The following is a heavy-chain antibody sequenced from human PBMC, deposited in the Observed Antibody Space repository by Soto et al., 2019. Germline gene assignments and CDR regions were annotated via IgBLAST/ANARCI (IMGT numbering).Heavy chain of an antibody. CDR1: GLSLSTSGVG. Sequence: SGPTLVNPTQTLTLTCTFSGLSLSTSGVGVGWIRQPPGKALEWLALIYWNDDKRYSPSLKSRLTITKDTSKNQVVLTMTNMDPVDTATYYCAHSKRLNRDYDFWSGRRYYYYGMDVWGQGTTVTVSS. J-gene: IGHJ6*02. CDR2: IYWNDDK. CDR3: AHSKRLNRDYDFWSGRRYYYYGMDV. D-gene: IGHD3-3*01. V-gene: IGHV2-5*01.